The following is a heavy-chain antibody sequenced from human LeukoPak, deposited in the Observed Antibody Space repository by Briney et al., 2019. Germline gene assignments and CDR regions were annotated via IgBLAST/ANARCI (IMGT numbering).Heavy chain of an antibody. CDR1: GFTVSRNY. Sequence: PGGSLRLSSAASGFTVSRNYMSWVRQAPGKGLEWVSSISSSSSYIYYADSMKGRFTIARDNARSSLYLQMNSLRAEDTAVYYCARDRPDRGYSYGRDFDYWGQGTLVTVSS. CDR2: ISSSSSYI. J-gene: IGHJ4*02. D-gene: IGHD5-18*01. CDR3: ARDRPDRGYSYGRDFDY. V-gene: IGHV3-21*01.